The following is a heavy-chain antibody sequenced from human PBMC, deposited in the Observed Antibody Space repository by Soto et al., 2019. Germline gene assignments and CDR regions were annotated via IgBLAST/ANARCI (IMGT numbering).Heavy chain of an antibody. V-gene: IGHV1-2*02. CDR3: ARMYYDSSGYYPPSTDYYGMDV. CDR1: GYTYTVYH. CDR2: INPNSGGT. D-gene: IGHD3-22*01. J-gene: IGHJ6*02. Sequence: SVKVSRKGAGYTYTVYHMHWLRQANGQGLEWMGWINPNSGGTNYAQKFQGRVTMTRDTSISTAYMELSRLRSDDTAVYYCARMYYDSSGYYPPSTDYYGMDVWGQGTTVTVSS.